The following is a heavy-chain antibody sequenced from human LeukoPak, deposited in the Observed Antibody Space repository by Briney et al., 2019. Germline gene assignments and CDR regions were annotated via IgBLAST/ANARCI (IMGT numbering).Heavy chain of an antibody. D-gene: IGHD1-1*01. CDR2: IHTSGNT. Sequence: SETLSLTCIVSGDSISSGGYYWTWLRQPAGKGLEWIGRIHTSGNTNYSPSLKSRVTISRDTSKNRFSLRLTSVTAADTALYYCVRDWNGDYFDYWGQGTLVTVSS. V-gene: IGHV4-61*02. J-gene: IGHJ4*02. CDR3: VRDWNGDYFDY. CDR1: GDSISSGGYY.